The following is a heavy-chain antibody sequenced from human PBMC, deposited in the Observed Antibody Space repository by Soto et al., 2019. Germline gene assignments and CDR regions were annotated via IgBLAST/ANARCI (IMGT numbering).Heavy chain of an antibody. J-gene: IGHJ4*02. CDR3: ARYYYDSSGYYYPGFDY. CDR1: GFTFSSYS. V-gene: IGHV3-21*01. D-gene: IGHD3-22*01. Sequence: EVQLVESGGGLVKPGGSLRLSCAASGFTFSSYSMNWVRQAPGKGLEWVSSISSSSSYIYYADSVKGRFTISRDNAKNSLYLQMNSLRAEDTAVYYCARYYYDSSGYYYPGFDYWGQGTLVTVSS. CDR2: ISSSSSYI.